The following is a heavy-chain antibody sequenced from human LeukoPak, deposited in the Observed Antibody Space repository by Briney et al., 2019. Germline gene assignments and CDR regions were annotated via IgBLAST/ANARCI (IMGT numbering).Heavy chain of an antibody. D-gene: IGHD3-16*02. CDR3: ASGRVSARDFDY. Sequence: PSETLSLTCTVSGGSISSGGYYWSWIRQHPGKGLEWIGYIYYSGSTYYNPSLKSRVTISVDTSKNQFSLKLSSVTAADTAVYYCASGRVSARDFDYWGQGILVTVSS. J-gene: IGHJ4*01. CDR2: IYYSGST. V-gene: IGHV4-31*03. CDR1: GGSISSGGYY.